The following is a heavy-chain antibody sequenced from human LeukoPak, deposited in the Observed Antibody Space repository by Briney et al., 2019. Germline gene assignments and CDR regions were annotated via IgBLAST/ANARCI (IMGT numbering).Heavy chain of an antibody. V-gene: IGHV4-39*01. Sequence: SETLSLTCTVSGGSISSSSYYWGWIRQPPGKGLEWIGSIYYSGSTYYNPSLKSRVTISVDTSKNQFSLKLSSVTAADTAAYYCARRSGCSSTYCSNWFDPWGQGTLVTVSS. CDR1: GGSISSSSYY. J-gene: IGHJ5*02. D-gene: IGHD2-2*01. CDR3: ARRSGCSSTYCSNWFDP. CDR2: IYYSGST.